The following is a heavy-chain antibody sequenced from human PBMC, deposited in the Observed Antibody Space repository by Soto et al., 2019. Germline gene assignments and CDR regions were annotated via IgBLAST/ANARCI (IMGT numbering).Heavy chain of an antibody. D-gene: IGHD1-26*01. V-gene: IGHV1-18*01. CDR3: ARGTKGAGGWYFDI. Sequence: QLQVVQSEVEVKRPGASVRISCKASGFTLDNHAMTWVRQAPGKGLEWMGWIGAIVYNAATNYARKFQGRLTMARDTSPNTVYMDLSRLRSDDTAVYYCARGTKGAGGWYFDIWGRGTLVVVSS. CDR2: IGAIVYNAAT. CDR1: GFTLDNHA. J-gene: IGHJ2*01.